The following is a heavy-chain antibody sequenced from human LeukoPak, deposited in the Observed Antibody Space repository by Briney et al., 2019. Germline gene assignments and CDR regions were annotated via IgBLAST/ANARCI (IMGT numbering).Heavy chain of an antibody. V-gene: IGHV3-7*03. J-gene: IGHJ4*02. CDR3: ARGGGLDV. CDR2: INHNGNVN. CDR1: GFTFSSYW. Sequence: GGSLRLSCAASGFTFSSYWMNWARQAPGKGLEWVASINHNGNVNYYVDSVKGRFTISRDNAKNSLYLQMSNLRAEDTAVYFCARGGGLDVWGQGTLVTVSS. D-gene: IGHD3/OR15-3a*01.